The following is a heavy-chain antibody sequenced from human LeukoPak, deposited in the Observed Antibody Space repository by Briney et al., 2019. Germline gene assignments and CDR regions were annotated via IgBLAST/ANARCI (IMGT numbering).Heavy chain of an antibody. D-gene: IGHD2-2*01. J-gene: IGHJ3*02. CDR3: ARDHCSSTSCYVAFDI. V-gene: IGHV3-53*01. CDR1: GFTVSSNY. Sequence: GGSLRLSCAASGFTVSSNYMSWVRQAPGKGLGWVSVIYSGGSTYYADSVKGRFTISRDNSKNTLYLQMNSLRAEDTAVYYCARDHCSSTSCYVAFDIWGQGTMVTVSS. CDR2: IYSGGST.